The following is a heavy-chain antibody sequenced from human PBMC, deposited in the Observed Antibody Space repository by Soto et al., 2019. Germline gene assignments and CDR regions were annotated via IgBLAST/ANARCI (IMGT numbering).Heavy chain of an antibody. Sequence: PSETLSLTCSVSGGSVSNKTYYWSWIRQPPGKRLEWIGYVYYSGTTNYNPSLKGRVTISVDLSKNQFSLRLSSVTTADTALYYCARTTAVPNTLRSRYFVDYWGQGTLVTVSS. J-gene: IGHJ4*02. CDR2: VYYSGTT. V-gene: IGHV4-61*01. CDR1: GGSVSNKTYY. CDR3: ARTTAVPNTLRSRYFVDY. D-gene: IGHD4-17*01.